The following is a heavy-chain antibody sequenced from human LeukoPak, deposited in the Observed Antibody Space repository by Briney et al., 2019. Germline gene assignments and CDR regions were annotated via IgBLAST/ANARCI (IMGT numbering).Heavy chain of an antibody. J-gene: IGHJ4*02. CDR3: ARDRYNSFDY. V-gene: IGHV3-30-3*01. CDR2: ISYDGSNK. Sequence: GRSLRLSCAASGFTFSSYAMHWVRQAPGKGLEWVAVISYDGSNKYYADSVKGRFTISRDNSKNTLYLQMNSLRAEDTAVYYCARDRYNSFDYWGQGTLVTVSS. D-gene: IGHD1-20*01. CDR1: GFTFSSYA.